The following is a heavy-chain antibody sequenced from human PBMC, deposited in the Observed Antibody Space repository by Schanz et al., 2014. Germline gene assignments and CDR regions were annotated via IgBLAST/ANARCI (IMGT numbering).Heavy chain of an antibody. CDR1: GFTFSSYV. J-gene: IGHJ6*02. CDR2: ISASGDST. D-gene: IGHD1-1*01. V-gene: IGHV3-23*04. Sequence: EVQVVESGGRFVQPGGSLRLSCAASGFTFSSYVMNWVRQAPGRGLEWVSFISASGDSTSYADSVKGRFTISRDNSKNTLYLQMNSLRDEDTAMYYCARRVPYSFGLDVWGQGATVTVSS. CDR3: ARRVPYSFGLDV.